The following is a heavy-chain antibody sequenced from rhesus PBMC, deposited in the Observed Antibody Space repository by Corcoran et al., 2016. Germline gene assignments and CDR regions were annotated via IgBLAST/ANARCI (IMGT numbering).Heavy chain of an antibody. CDR1: GFTVRSHE. V-gene: IGHV3-100*02. Sequence: DVQLVESGGGLVKPGGSLRLHCVASGFTVRSHERPGVRQATGKGLWWVSVISESRGTTYYADSVKGRFTISRDNAKNSLFLQMNSLRAEDTAVYFCTRDERRDYWGQGVLVTVSS. CDR3: TRDERRDY. D-gene: IGHD3-9*01. CDR2: ISESRGTT. J-gene: IGHJ4*01.